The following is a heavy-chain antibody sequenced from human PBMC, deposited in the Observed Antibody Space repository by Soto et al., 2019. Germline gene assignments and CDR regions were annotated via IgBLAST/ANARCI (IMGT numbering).Heavy chain of an antibody. D-gene: IGHD3-10*01. CDR1: GYTFTSYA. Sequence: ASVKVSCKASGYTFTSYAMHWVRQAPGQRLEWMGWINAGNGNTKYSQKFQGRVTITRDTSASTAYMELSSLRSEDTAVYYCARVLLWFGEGRSPHSEYYYGMDVWGQGTTVTVSS. CDR2: INAGNGNT. CDR3: ARVLLWFGEGRSPHSEYYYGMDV. J-gene: IGHJ6*02. V-gene: IGHV1-3*01.